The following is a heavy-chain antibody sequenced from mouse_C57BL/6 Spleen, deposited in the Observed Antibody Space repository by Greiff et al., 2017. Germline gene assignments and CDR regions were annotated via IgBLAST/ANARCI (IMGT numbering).Heavy chain of an antibody. Sequence: QVQLKESGPGLVQPSQSLSITCTVSGFSLTSYGVHWVRQSPGKGLEWLGVIWSGGSTDYNAAFISRLSISKDNSKSQVFFKMNSLQADDTAIYYCARNEDYYGSSYNAMDYWGQGTSVTVSS. CDR3: ARNEDYYGSSYNAMDY. CDR1: GFSLTSYG. D-gene: IGHD1-1*01. V-gene: IGHV2-2*01. J-gene: IGHJ4*01. CDR2: IWSGGST.